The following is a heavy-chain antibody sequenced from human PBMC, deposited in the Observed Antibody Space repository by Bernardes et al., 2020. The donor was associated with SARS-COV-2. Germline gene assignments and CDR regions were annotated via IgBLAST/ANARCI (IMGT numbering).Heavy chain of an antibody. CDR3: ARRPGIAVAGTGVTFDI. V-gene: IGHV4-59*08. Sequence: SETLSLTCTVSGGSISSYYWSWIRQPPGEGLEWIGYIHYSGSTNYNPYRKSRVTISVDTSKNQFSLKLSSVTAADTAVYYCARRPGIAVAGTGVTFDIWGQGTMVTVSS. J-gene: IGHJ3*02. D-gene: IGHD6-19*01. CDR1: GGSISSYY. CDR2: IHYSGST.